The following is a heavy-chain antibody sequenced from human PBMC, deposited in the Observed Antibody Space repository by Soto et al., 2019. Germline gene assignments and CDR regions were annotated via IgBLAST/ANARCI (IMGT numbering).Heavy chain of an antibody. J-gene: IGHJ6*02. CDR3: ATTSPQGNFYYGLDV. CDR1: GYSFTSYW. Sequence: PGESLKISCKASGYSFTSYWIAWVRQMPGKGLEWMGIIYPRDSDIRYSPSFQGQVTISVDKSISTAYLQWSSLKASDTAIYYCATTSPQGNFYYGLDVWGQGTTVTVSS. V-gene: IGHV5-51*01. D-gene: IGHD1-1*01. CDR2: IYPRDSDI.